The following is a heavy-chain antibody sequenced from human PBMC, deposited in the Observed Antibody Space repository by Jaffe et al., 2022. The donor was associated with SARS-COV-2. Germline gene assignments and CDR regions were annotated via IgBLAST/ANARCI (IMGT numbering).Heavy chain of an antibody. J-gene: IGHJ4*02. V-gene: IGHV4-34*01. CDR2: INHSGST. D-gene: IGHD3-10*01. CDR1: GGSFSGYY. CDR3: ARGGLLWFGESKQLDY. Sequence: QVQLQQWGAGLLKPSETLSLTCAVYGGSFSGYYWSWIRQPPGKGLEWIGEINHSGSTNYNPSLKSRVTISVDTSKNQFSLKLSSVTAADTAVYYCARGGLLWFGESKQLDYWGQGTLVTVSS.